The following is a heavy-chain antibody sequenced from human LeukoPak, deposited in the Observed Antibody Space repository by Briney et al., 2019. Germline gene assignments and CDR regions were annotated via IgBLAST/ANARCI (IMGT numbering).Heavy chain of an antibody. V-gene: IGHV1-24*01. J-gene: IGHJ3*02. CDR1: GHTLTKLS. CDR2: CDPEDGEA. D-gene: IGHD2-15*01. Sequence: ASVKVSCKVSGHTLTKLSIQWVRQAPGKGLEWMGGCDPEDGEAIYAQNFQGRVTMTEDTSTDTAYMELRSLRSDDTAVYYCAKPQHIVVVGDAFDIWGQGTMVTVSS. CDR3: AKPQHIVVVGDAFDI.